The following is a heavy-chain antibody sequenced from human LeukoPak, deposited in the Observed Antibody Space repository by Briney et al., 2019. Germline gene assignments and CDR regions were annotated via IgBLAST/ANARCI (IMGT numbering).Heavy chain of an antibody. CDR1: GYTFTSYG. J-gene: IGHJ3*02. D-gene: IGHD2/OR15-2a*01. V-gene: IGHV1-18*01. Sequence: ASVKVSRKASGYTFTSYGISWVRQAPGQGLEWMGWISAYNGNTNYAQKLQGRVTMTTDTSTSTAYMELRSLRSDDTAVYYCAREPSMWGAFDIWGQGTMVTVSS. CDR2: ISAYNGNT. CDR3: AREPSMWGAFDI.